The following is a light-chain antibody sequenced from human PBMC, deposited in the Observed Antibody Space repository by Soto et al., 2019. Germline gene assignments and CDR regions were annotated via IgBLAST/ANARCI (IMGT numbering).Light chain of an antibody. CDR2: EVS. Sequence: QSALTQPASVSGSPRQSITISCTGNSSDVGSYNLVSWYQQQPGKAPKLMIYEVSKRPSGVSNRFSGSKSGNTASLTISGRQAEDEADYYCCSYAGKGVFGPGTKVTVL. CDR3: CSYAGKGV. CDR1: SSDVGSYNL. V-gene: IGLV2-23*02. J-gene: IGLJ1*01.